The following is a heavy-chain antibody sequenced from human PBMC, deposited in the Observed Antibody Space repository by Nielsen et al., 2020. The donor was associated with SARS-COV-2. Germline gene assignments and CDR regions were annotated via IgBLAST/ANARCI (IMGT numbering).Heavy chain of an antibody. D-gene: IGHD3-22*01. J-gene: IGHJ4*02. V-gene: IGHV4-61*01. Sequence: SETLSLTCTVSGGSVSSGSYYWSWIRQPPGKGLEWIGYIYYSGSTSYNPSLKSRVTISVDTSKNQFSLKLSSVTAADTAVYYCARDTTSHYYDTNEYYFDYWGQGTLVTVSS. CDR3: ARDTTSHYYDTNEYYFDY. CDR2: IYYSGST. CDR1: GGSVSSGSYY.